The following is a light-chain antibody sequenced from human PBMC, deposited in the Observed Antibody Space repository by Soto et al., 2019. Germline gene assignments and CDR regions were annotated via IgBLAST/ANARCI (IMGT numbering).Light chain of an antibody. Sequence: EIVLTQSPGTLSLSPGDRATLSCRASQSVSSNYLAWYQQKPGQAPRLLIYGASSRATGIPDRFSGSGSGTDFTLTISRLEPEDFAVYYCQRYGTSLQLTFGGGIKVDIK. CDR3: QRYGTSLQLT. CDR2: GAS. J-gene: IGKJ4*01. CDR1: QSVSSNY. V-gene: IGKV3-20*01.